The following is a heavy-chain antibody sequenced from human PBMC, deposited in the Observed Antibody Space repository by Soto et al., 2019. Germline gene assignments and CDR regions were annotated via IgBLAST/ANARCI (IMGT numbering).Heavy chain of an antibody. CDR1: GGSISSSSYY. V-gene: IGHV4-39*01. CDR2: IYCSGST. CDR3: ARPRRAFRHVDY. Sequence: SETLSLTCTVSGGSISSSSYYWGWIRQPPGKGLEWIGSIYCSGSTYYNPSLTSRVTISVDTSKNQFSLKLSSVTAADTAVYYCARPRRAFRHVDYWGQGTLVTVSS. D-gene: IGHD3-10*01. J-gene: IGHJ4*02.